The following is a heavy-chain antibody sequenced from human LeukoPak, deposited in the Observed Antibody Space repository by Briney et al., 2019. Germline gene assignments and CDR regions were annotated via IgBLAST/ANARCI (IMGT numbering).Heavy chain of an antibody. CDR3: ASTPIEYSSSSVVDY. J-gene: IGHJ4*02. D-gene: IGHD6-6*01. V-gene: IGHV4-30-4*08. Sequence: PSETLSLTCTVSGGSISSGDYYWSWIRQPPGKGLEWIGYIYYSGSTYYNPSLKSRVTISVDTSKNQFSLKLSSVTAADTAVYYCASTPIEYSSSSVVDYWGQGTLVTVSS. CDR1: GGSISSGDYY. CDR2: IYYSGST.